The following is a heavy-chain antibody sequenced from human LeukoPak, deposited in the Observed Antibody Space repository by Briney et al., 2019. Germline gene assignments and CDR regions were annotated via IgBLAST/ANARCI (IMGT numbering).Heavy chain of an antibody. CDR1: GYTFTSYA. CDR2: INTNTGNP. Sequence: ASVKVSCKASGYTFTSYAMNWVRQAPGQGLEWMGWINTNTGNPTYAQGFTGRFVFSLDTSVSTAYLQISSLKAEDTAVYYCAGLLWFGEFLQFDIWGQGTMVTVSS. J-gene: IGHJ3*02. V-gene: IGHV7-4-1*02. D-gene: IGHD3-10*01. CDR3: AGLLWFGEFLQFDI.